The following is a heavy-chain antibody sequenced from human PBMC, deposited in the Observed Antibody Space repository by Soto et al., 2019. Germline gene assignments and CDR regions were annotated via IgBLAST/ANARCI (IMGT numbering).Heavy chain of an antibody. Sequence: SVKVSCKASGGTFSSYAIIWVRQAPGQGLEWMGGIIPIFGTANYAQKFQGRVTITADESTSTAYMELSSLRSEDTAVYYCARDLGKVVAAKFGVSGDNPFDISRQCTMVIGS. CDR3: ARDLGKVVAAKFGVSGDNPFDI. V-gene: IGHV1-69*13. D-gene: IGHD2-15*01. CDR2: IIPIFGTA. CDR1: GGTFSSYA. J-gene: IGHJ3*02.